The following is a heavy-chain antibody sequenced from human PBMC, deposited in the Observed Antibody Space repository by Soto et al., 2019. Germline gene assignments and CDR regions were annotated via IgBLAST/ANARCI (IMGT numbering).Heavy chain of an antibody. Sequence: PSDTLSLTCAVSCGSIISSNWWRGVRQPPGKGLEWIGEIYHSGSPNYNPALKSRVTRSVDKSKNQFSMNLSSVTAADTAVYYCAREEYCSNGVCTKNYYGMDVCGQGTTVTVYS. CDR3: AREEYCSNGVCTKNYYGMDV. D-gene: IGHD2-8*01. V-gene: IGHV4-4*02. CDR2: IYHSGSP. J-gene: IGHJ6*02. CDR1: CGSIISSNW.